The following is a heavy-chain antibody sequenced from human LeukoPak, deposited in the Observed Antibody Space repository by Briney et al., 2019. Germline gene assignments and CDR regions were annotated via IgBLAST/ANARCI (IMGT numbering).Heavy chain of an antibody. J-gene: IGHJ4*02. D-gene: IGHD6-13*01. CDR3: AKGHIAAAGTGTF. V-gene: IGHV3-23*01. CDR1: GFTFSNYA. Sequence: PGGSLRLSCAVSGFTFSNYAMNWVRQAPGKGLEWVSAISGSDGRTYYADSVKGRFTISRDNSKNTVYLQMSSLRAEDTAVYYCAKGHIAAAGTGTFWGQGTLVTVSS. CDR2: ISGSDGRT.